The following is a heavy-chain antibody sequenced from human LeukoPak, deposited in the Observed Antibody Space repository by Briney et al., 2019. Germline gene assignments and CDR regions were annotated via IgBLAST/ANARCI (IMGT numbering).Heavy chain of an antibody. J-gene: IGHJ3*02. CDR2: IYYSGST. CDR1: GGSISSSSYY. V-gene: IGHV4-39*07. Sequence: SETLSLTCTVSGGSISSSSYYWGWIRQPPGKGLEWIGSIYYSGSTYYNPSLKSRVTISVDTSKNQFSLKLSSVTAADTAVYYCARVRRWLLTVDAFDIWGQGTMVTVSS. D-gene: IGHD5-24*01. CDR3: ARVRRWLLTVDAFDI.